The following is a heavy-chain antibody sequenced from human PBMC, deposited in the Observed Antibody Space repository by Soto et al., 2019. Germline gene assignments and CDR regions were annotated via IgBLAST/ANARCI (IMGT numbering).Heavy chain of an antibody. CDR1: GFTFSSYS. Sequence: GGSLRLSCAASGFTFSSYSMNWVRQAPGKGLEWVSYISSSSSTIYYADSVKGRFTISRDNAKNSLYLQMNSLRDEDTAVYYCARGERIGAQRYYYYYGMDVWGQGTTVTVSS. J-gene: IGHJ6*02. CDR3: ARGERIGAQRYYYYYGMDV. CDR2: ISSSSSTI. D-gene: IGHD3-10*01. V-gene: IGHV3-48*02.